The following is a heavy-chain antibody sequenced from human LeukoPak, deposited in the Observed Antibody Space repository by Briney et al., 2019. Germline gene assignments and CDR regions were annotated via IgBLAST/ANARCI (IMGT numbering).Heavy chain of an antibody. CDR3: ARFLTKYYDFWSGYNTDDAFDI. CDR2: MNPNSGNT. CDR1: GYTFTSYD. Sequence: ASVKVSCKASGYTFTSYDINWVRQATGQGLEWMGWMNPNSGNTGYAQKFQGRVTMTRNTSISTAYMELSSLRSEDTAVYYCARFLTKYYDFWSGYNTDDAFDIWGQGTMATVSS. J-gene: IGHJ3*02. V-gene: IGHV1-8*01. D-gene: IGHD3-3*01.